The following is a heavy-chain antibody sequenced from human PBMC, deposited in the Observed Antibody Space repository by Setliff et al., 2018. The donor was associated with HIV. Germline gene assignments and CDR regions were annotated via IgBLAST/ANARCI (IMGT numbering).Heavy chain of an antibody. CDR1: GFAFSNAW. V-gene: IGHV3-15*01. J-gene: IGHJ5*02. Sequence: GGSLRLSCAASGFAFSNAWMTWVRQAPGKGLEWVGRIKGKADGGITEYAAPVKGRFILSRDDSKNTLFLQMNSLKIEDTAVYFCTTDLCSPRSAACSPTSWGQGTLVTVSS. D-gene: IGHD2-15*01. CDR3: TTDLCSPRSAACSPTS. CDR2: IKGKADGGIT.